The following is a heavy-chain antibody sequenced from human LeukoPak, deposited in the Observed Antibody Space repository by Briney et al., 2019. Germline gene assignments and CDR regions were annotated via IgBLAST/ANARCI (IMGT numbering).Heavy chain of an antibody. D-gene: IGHD6-13*01. CDR1: GFNFRTSW. J-gene: IGHJ4*02. V-gene: IGHV3-7*01. Sequence: GGSLRLSCTASGFNFRTSWMSWVRQPPAKGLEFLANIKYDGTVKNYVDSVKRGFTISRDNHTNTLYLQMDSLRAEDSAVYNCAGDPDSSSFDYWGQGALVTVSS. CDR3: AGDPDSSSFDY. CDR2: IKYDGTVK.